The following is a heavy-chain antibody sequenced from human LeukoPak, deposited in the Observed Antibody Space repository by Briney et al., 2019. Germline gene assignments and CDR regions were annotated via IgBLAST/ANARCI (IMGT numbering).Heavy chain of an antibody. V-gene: IGHV1-46*01. J-gene: IGHJ3*02. CDR3: HHSVVVTGDAFDI. CDR2: INPSGGST. CDR1: GYTFTSYY. D-gene: IGHD2-21*02. Sequence: ASVKVSCKASGYTFTSYYMHWVRQAPGQGLEWMGIINPSGGSTSYAQKFQGRVTMTRDTSTSTVYMELSSLRSEDTAMYYCHHSVVVTGDAFDIWGQGTMVIVSS.